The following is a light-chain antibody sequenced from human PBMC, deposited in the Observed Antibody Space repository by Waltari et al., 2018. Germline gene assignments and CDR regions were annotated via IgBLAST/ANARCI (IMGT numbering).Light chain of an antibody. CDR1: QSVLHTNNKNY. V-gene: IGKV4-1*01. Sequence: DIVVTQSPDSLAVSLGERATINCKSSQSVLHTNNKNYLAWYQQKPGQPPKLLIYWASTRASGVPGRFSGGGSGTDFTLTISSLQAEDVAVYYCQQYYSAPNTFGQGTKLEI. CDR3: QQYYSAPNT. J-gene: IGKJ2*01. CDR2: WAS.